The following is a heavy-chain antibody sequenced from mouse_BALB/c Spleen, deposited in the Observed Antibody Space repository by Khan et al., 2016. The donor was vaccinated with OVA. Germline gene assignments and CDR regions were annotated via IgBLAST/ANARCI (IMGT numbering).Heavy chain of an antibody. CDR1: GYTFTDYY. CDR3: ARGWGAWFAY. J-gene: IGHJ3*01. D-gene: IGHD2-3*01. Sequence: VQLQQSGAELARPGASVKLSCKASGYTFTDYYIDWVKQRTGQGLEWIGEINPGSGNSYYNEKFKGKATLTADKSSNTAFVKLSSLTADESAVYFCARGWGAWFAYWGQGTLVTVSA. V-gene: IGHV1-77*01. CDR2: INPGSGNS.